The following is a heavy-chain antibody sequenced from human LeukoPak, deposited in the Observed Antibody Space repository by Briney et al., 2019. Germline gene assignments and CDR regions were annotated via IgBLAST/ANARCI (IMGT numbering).Heavy chain of an antibody. D-gene: IGHD4-11*01. CDR1: GYNFIGYY. V-gene: IGHV1-2*02. CDR3: ATVERFYSNYGSYHYYYYHMYV. Sequence: SVNVSCKASGYNFIGYYIHWVRQAPGQGREWMGWINPNSGGTIYAQKFQGRVTMTEDTSTDTAYMELNSQRSEDTAVYYCATVERFYSNYGSYHYYYYHMYVGAKGTTVTVSS. CDR2: INPNSGGT. J-gene: IGHJ6*03.